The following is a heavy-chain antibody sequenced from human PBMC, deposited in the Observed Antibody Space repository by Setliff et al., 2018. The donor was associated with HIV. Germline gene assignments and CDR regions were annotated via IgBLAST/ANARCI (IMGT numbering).Heavy chain of an antibody. CDR2: IYSDDYT. CDR1: GYSISSGCY. J-gene: IGHJ4*02. Sequence: PSETLSLTCAVSGYSISSGCYWGWIRQPPGKGLECVSIIYSDDYTKYADSLKGRFTISRDTSKNTLYLQMNSLRAEDTAVYYCAKTSNTGYLFCSDYWGQGTLVTVSS. D-gene: IGHD3-9*01. V-gene: IGHV3-66*01. CDR3: AKTSNTGYLFCSDY.